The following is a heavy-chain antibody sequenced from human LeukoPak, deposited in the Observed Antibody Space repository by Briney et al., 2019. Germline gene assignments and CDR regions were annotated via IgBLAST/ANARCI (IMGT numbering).Heavy chain of an antibody. V-gene: IGHV3-30*02. CDR3: AKDPIAYCGGDCYSLGAFDI. CDR1: GFTFSSYA. CDR2: IRYDGGNK. D-gene: IGHD2-21*01. J-gene: IGHJ3*02. Sequence: GGSLRLSCAASGFTFSSYAMSWVRQAPGKGLEWVAFIRYDGGNKYYADSVKGRFTISRDNSKNTLYLQMNSLRAEDTAVYYCAKDPIAYCGGDCYSLGAFDIWGQGTMVTVSS.